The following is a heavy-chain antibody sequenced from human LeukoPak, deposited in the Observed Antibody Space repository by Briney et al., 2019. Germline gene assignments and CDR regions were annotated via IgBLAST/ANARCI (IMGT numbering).Heavy chain of an antibody. CDR2: INHSGST. J-gene: IGHJ5*02. V-gene: IGHV4-34*01. D-gene: IGHD6-19*01. Sequence: PSETLSLTCAVYGGSFSGYYWSWIRQPPGKGLEWIGEINHSGSTNYNPSLKSRVTISVDTSKNQFSLKLGSVTAADTAVYYCARADSSGWYFSGWFDPWGREPWSPSP. CDR3: ARADSSGWYFSGWFDP. CDR1: GGSFSGYY.